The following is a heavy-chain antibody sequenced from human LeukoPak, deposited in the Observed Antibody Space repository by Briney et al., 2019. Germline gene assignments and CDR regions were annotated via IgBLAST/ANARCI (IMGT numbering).Heavy chain of an antibody. D-gene: IGHD4-17*01. Sequence: PSQTLSLTCTVSGGSISSGDYYWSWIRQPPGKGLEWIGYIYYSGSTNYNPSLKSRVTISVDTSKNQFSLKLSSVTAADTAVYYCARGADYGDYFDYWGQGTLVTVSS. CDR3: ARGADYGDYFDY. CDR2: IYYSGST. CDR1: GGSISSGDYY. V-gene: IGHV4-30-4*01. J-gene: IGHJ4*02.